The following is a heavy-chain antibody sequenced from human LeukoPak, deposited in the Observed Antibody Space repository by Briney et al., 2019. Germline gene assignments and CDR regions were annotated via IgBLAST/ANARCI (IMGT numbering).Heavy chain of an antibody. D-gene: IGHD1-1*01. Sequence: GGSLRLSCAASGLTLSSYAMTWVRQAPGEGLVWVSRINGDGTETTYADSVKGRLSVSRDNAKNTLYLQMNSLRVEDTAVYYCSRGWIMGGRTEVALEYWGQGILVTVSS. J-gene: IGHJ4*02. CDR2: INGDGTET. CDR3: SRGWIMGGRTEVALEY. V-gene: IGHV3-74*01. CDR1: GLTLSSYA.